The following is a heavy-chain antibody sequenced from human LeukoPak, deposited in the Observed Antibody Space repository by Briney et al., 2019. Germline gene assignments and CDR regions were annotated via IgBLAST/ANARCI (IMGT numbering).Heavy chain of an antibody. J-gene: IGHJ4*02. CDR3: ARGYSKGERGYFDY. V-gene: IGHV3-33*01. CDR2: IWYDGSNK. Sequence: PGRSLRLSCAASGFTFRSYGMHWVRQAPGKGLEWVAVIWYDGSNKYYADSVKGRFTISRDNSKNTLYLQMNSLRAEDTAVYYCARGYSKGERGYFDYWGQGTLVTVSS. CDR1: GFTFRSYG. D-gene: IGHD4-11*01.